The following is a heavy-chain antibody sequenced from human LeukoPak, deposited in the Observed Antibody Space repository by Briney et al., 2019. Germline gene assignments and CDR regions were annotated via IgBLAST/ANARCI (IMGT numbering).Heavy chain of an antibody. Sequence: GGSLRLSCAVSGFTFSTYWMTWVRQAPGKGLEWVANIREDGSVRYNVDSVKGRFTISRDNAENSLYLQMISLRAEDTAVYYCARDPGISAAGTVGYFDYWGQGTLVTVSS. CDR3: ARDPGISAAGTVGYFDY. CDR2: IREDGSVR. J-gene: IGHJ4*02. CDR1: GFTFSTYW. V-gene: IGHV3-7*01. D-gene: IGHD6-13*01.